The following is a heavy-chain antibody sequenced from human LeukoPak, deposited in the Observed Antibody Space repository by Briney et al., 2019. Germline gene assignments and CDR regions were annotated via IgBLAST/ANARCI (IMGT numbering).Heavy chain of an antibody. CDR3: ARIPLGFSGAYYFDS. V-gene: IGHV4-4*09. CDR1: RGSISGSIRSHY. J-gene: IGHJ4*02. CDR2: IASSGST. D-gene: IGHD1-26*01. Sequence: PSETLSLTCTVSRGSISGSIRSHYWSWLRQPPGKGLEWIGYIASSGSTNDNPSLRSRVTISADTSKNQFFLNLSSVSAADTAVYYCARIPLGFSGAYYFDSWGQGTLVTVS.